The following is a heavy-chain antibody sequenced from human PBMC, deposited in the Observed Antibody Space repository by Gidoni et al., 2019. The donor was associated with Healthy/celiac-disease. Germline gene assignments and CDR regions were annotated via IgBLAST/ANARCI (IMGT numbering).Heavy chain of an antibody. D-gene: IGHD3-9*01. V-gene: IGHV1-3*01. J-gene: IGHJ4*02. CDR3: ASDNADMNFDY. CDR1: GYTFTSYA. CDR2: INAGNGNT. Sequence: KASGYTFTSYAMHWVRQAPGQRLEWMGWINAGNGNTKYSQKYPGRVTITRDTSASTAYMELSSLRSEDTAVYYCASDNADMNFDYWGQGTLVTVSS.